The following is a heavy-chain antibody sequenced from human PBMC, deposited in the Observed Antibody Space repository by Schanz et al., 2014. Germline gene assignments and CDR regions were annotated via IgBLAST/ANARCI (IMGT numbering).Heavy chain of an antibody. Sequence: AQLLDSGGGLVQPGGSLRLSCAASGFTFSTYAMIWVRQSPGKGLEWVSAISGSGGSTYYADSVKGRFTISRDNSKNTLYLQMNSLRAEDTAVYYCAKDPSHGDYDYYFDYWGQGTLVTVSS. D-gene: IGHD3-22*01. J-gene: IGHJ4*02. CDR2: ISGSGGST. CDR3: AKDPSHGDYDYYFDY. V-gene: IGHV3-23*01. CDR1: GFTFSTYA.